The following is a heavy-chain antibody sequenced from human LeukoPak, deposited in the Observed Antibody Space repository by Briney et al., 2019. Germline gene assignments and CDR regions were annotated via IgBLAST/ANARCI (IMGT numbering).Heavy chain of an antibody. Sequence: ASVKVSCKASGYTFTSYDINWVRQATGQGLEWMGWISPNSGGTNYAQKFQGRVTMTRNTSISTAYMELSSLRSEDTAVYYCARDPAAGAFDYWGQGTLVTVSS. D-gene: IGHD6-13*01. CDR2: ISPNSGGT. CDR1: GYTFTSYD. CDR3: ARDPAAGAFDY. J-gene: IGHJ4*02. V-gene: IGHV1-8*02.